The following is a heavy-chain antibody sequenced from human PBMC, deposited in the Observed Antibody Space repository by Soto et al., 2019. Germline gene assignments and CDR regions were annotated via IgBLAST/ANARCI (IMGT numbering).Heavy chain of an antibody. CDR1: GYTFTSYD. CDR2: MNPNSGNT. V-gene: IGHV1-8*01. D-gene: IGHD6-13*01. J-gene: IGHJ3*01. Sequence: ASVKVSCKASGYTFTSYDINWVRQATGQGLEWMGWMNPNSGNTGYAQKFQGRVTMTRNTSISTAYMELSSLRSEDTAVYYCAIVHKAAAGTPDAFDFWGQGIIVTVSS. CDR3: AIVHKAAAGTPDAFDF.